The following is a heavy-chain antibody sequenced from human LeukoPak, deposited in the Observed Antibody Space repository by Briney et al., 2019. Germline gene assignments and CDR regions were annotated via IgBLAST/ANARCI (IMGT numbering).Heavy chain of an antibody. V-gene: IGHV1-2*02. CDR3: TRAPSSGPFDY. CDR2: MNPNSGGT. J-gene: IGHJ4*02. D-gene: IGHD3-22*01. Sequence: ASVKVSCKASGYTFTGYYIHWVRQVPGQGLEWMGWMNPNSGGTDYAQKFQGRVTMTRDTSISTAYMELSRLRSDDTALYYCTRAPSSGPFDYWGQGTLVTVSS. CDR1: GYTFTGYY.